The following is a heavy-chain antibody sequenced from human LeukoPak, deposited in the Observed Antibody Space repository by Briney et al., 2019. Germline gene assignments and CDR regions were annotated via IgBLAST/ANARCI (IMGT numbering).Heavy chain of an antibody. V-gene: IGHV3-21*01. J-gene: IGHJ4*02. Sequence: KSGGSLRLSCAASGFTFSSYSMNWVRQAPGKGLEWVSSISSSSSYIYYADSVKGRFTISRDNAKNSLYLQMNSLRAKDTAVYYCARHCSGGSCYDYWGQGTLVTVSS. CDR3: ARHCSGGSCYDY. CDR1: GFTFSSYS. CDR2: ISSSSSYI. D-gene: IGHD2-15*01.